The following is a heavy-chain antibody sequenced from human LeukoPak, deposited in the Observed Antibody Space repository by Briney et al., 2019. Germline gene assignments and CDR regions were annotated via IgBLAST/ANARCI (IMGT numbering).Heavy chain of an antibody. CDR3: ARGNIVVVVAATPRPRYYFDY. CDR2: INHSGST. D-gene: IGHD2-15*01. CDR1: GGSFSGYY. J-gene: IGHJ4*02. V-gene: IGHV4-34*01. Sequence: PSETLSLTCAVYGGSFSGYYWSWIRQPPGKGLKWIGEINHSGSTNYNPSLKSRVTISVDTSKNQFSLKLSSVTAADTAVYYCARGNIVVVVAATPRPRYYFDYWGQGTLVTVSS.